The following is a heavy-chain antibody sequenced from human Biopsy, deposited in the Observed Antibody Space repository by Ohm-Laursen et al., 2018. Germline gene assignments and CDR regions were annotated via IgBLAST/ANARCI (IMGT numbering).Heavy chain of an antibody. CDR1: GYSVTNVYY. J-gene: IGHJ6*02. V-gene: IGHV4-38-2*01. D-gene: IGHD5-12*01. CDR3: ARVAGGYAYYYGMDV. CDR2: IYYDGIT. Sequence: PSDTLSLTCAVSGYSVTNVYYWGWIRQPPGKGLEWIGNIYYDGITYYNPSLKSRVAMSVDTSKTQFSLRLTSVTAADTAVYYCARVAGGYAYYYGMDVWGQGTTVIVSS.